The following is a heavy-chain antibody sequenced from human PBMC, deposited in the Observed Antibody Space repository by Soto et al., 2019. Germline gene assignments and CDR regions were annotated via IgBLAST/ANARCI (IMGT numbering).Heavy chain of an antibody. CDR1: GGSISSYY. CDR3: ARNKANDYYGMDV. Sequence: QVQLQESGPGLVKPSETLSLTCTVSGGSISSYYWSWIRQPPGKGLEWIGYIYYGGITNYNPSLKRRVSISVDTSKNPFSLKLSFVTAADTAVYYCARNKANDYYGMDVWGQGTTVTVAS. J-gene: IGHJ6*02. V-gene: IGHV4-59*01. CDR2: IYYGGIT.